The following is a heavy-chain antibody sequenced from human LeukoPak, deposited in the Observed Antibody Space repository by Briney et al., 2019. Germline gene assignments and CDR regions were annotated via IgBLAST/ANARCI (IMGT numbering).Heavy chain of an antibody. CDR2: IYYTGSS. J-gene: IGHJ6*03. V-gene: IGHV4-39*07. Sequence: SETLSLTCSVSGGSFRSSDDYWGFVRQTPGKGLAWMGSIYYTGSSHYNPSLKSRATISVDTSKNQFSLKLTSVTAADTAVYYCTRAASSGPLFTYHMDVWGKGTTVTVSS. CDR3: TRAASSGPLFTYHMDV. D-gene: IGHD3-22*01. CDR1: GGSFRSSDDY.